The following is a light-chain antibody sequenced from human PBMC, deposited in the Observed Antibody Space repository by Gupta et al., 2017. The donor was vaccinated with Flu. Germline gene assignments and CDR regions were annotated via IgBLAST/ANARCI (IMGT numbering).Light chain of an antibody. Sequence: VTMSCSGSSSNIGSNSVNWYRKLPGTAPKLRIYSNNQRPSGVPDRFSGSKSGTSDSLAISGLQSEDEAEYDGAAWADSLNGYWVFGGGTKLTVL. V-gene: IGLV1-44*01. CDR2: SNN. CDR3: AAWADSLNGYWV. J-gene: IGLJ3*02. CDR1: SSNIGSNS.